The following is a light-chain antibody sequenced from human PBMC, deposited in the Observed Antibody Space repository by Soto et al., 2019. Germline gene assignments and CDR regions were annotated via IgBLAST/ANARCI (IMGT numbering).Light chain of an antibody. Sequence: SALTQPASVSGSPGQSITISCTGTSSDVGGYNYVSWYQQHPGKAPKLMLYEVSNRPSGVSNRFSGSKSGNTASLTISGLQAEDEADYYCTSYTTRSTVVFGGGTKLTVL. CDR3: TSYTTRSTVV. CDR2: EVS. CDR1: SSDVGGYNY. V-gene: IGLV2-14*01. J-gene: IGLJ2*01.